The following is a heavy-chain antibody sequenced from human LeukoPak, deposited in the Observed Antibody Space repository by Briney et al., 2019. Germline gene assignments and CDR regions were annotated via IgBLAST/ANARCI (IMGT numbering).Heavy chain of an antibody. J-gene: IGHJ5*02. CDR1: GFTFDDYG. CDR3: ARDAGGRTQREGWFDP. Sequence: GGSLRLSCAAPGFTFDDYGMSWVRQAPGKGLEWVASTSSGSSWIYYADSVRGRFTISRDNAKNLLYLQMNSLRVEDTAIYYCARDAGGRTQREGWFDPWGQGTLVTVSS. V-gene: IGHV3-21*06. CDR2: TSSGSSWI. D-gene: IGHD1-1*01.